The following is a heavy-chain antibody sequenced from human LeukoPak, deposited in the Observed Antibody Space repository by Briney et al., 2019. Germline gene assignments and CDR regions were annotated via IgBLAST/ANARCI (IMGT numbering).Heavy chain of an antibody. Sequence: GESLKISWKGSGYSFTSYWIGWVRQMPGKGLEGMGSIYPGDSDTRYSPSFQGQVTISADKSISTAYLQWSSLKASDTAMYYCARQISMVQGVIDFQHWGQGTLVTVSS. CDR1: GYSFTSYW. D-gene: IGHD3-10*01. CDR3: ARQISMVQGVIDFQH. V-gene: IGHV5-51*01. J-gene: IGHJ1*01. CDR2: IYPGDSDT.